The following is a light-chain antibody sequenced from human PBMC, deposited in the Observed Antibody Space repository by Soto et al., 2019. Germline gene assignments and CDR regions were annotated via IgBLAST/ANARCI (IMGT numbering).Light chain of an antibody. CDR3: CSYAGRSTLV. CDR1: SSDVGSYNL. Sequence: QSALTQPASVSGSPGQSITISCTGTSSDVGSYNLVSWYHQHPGKAPKLIIYEVTNRPSGVSDRFSGSKPGNTASLTISGLQAEDEADYYCCSYAGRSTLVFGGGTKLTVL. CDR2: EVT. V-gene: IGLV2-23*02. J-gene: IGLJ2*01.